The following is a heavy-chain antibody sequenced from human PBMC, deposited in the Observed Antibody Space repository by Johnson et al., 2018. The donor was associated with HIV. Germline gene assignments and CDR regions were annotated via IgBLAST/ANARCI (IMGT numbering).Heavy chain of an antibody. J-gene: IGHJ3*02. V-gene: IGHV3-30-3*02. CDR3: AKRVPSKQLVDAFDI. Sequence: QMQLVESGGGVVQPGRSLRLSCVASGFTFSSYALHWVRQAPGKGLEWVAVISYDANNKYYADAVKGRFTISRDNSKNTLYLQMNSLRAEDTAVYYCAKRVPSKQLVDAFDIWG. CDR2: ISYDANNK. CDR1: GFTFSSYA. D-gene: IGHD6-6*01.